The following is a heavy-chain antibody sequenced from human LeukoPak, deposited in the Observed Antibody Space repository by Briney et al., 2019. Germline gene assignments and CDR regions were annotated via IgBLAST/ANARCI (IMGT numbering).Heavy chain of an antibody. V-gene: IGHV3-11*06. J-gene: IGHJ5*02. D-gene: IGHD3-10*01. CDR1: GFTFSDYY. CDR2: ISSSSSYT. Sequence: GGSLRLSCAASGFTFSDYYMSWIRQAPGKGLEWVSYISSSSSYTNYADSVKGRFTISRDNAKNSLYLQMNSLGAEDTAVYYCARVGGVLWFGELDWFDPWGQGTLVTVSS. CDR3: ARVGGVLWFGELDWFDP.